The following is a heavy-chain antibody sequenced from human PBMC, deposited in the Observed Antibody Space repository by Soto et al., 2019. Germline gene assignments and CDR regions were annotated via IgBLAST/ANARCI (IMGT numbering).Heavy chain of an antibody. Sequence: QVQLVQSGAEVKKPGASVKVSCKASGYTFTNFGISWVRQAPGQGLEWMGWISAYNGNTNYAQNFQGRVTMTTDTSTSTAYSEPRSLRSDDTAVYYCARVGTPIDYWGQGTLVTVSS. V-gene: IGHV1-18*01. CDR2: ISAYNGNT. CDR1: GYTFTNFG. D-gene: IGHD7-27*01. J-gene: IGHJ4*02. CDR3: ARVGTPIDY.